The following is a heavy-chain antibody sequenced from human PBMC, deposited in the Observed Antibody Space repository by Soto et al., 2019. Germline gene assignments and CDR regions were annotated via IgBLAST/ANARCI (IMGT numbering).Heavy chain of an antibody. Sequence: WSVSEGNISGLDGRRIRQPPGKGLEWIAYIHYSGNTKYNPSLKSRVSMSKDTSKNQFSLKLSSVTAADTAVYYCARTTQGGNMDVWGQGATVTVSS. V-gene: IGHV4-59*11. J-gene: IGHJ6*02. CDR1: EGNISGLD. CDR3: ARTTQGGNMDV. CDR2: IHYSGNT. D-gene: IGHD1-26*01.